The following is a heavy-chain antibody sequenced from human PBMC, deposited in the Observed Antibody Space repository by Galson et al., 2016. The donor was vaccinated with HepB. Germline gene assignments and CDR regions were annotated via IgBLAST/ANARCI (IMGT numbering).Heavy chain of an antibody. CDR1: GGSFSDYY. Sequence: SETLSLTCAVSGGSFSDYYWSWIRQSPGTGLEWTGEINDSGTINYNPSLKSRVTISVDTSNNQFSLKLRSLTAADTAVYYCARNKALRRRQNFASGSSRTGFYYGMDAWGQGTTVTVSS. CDR3: ARNKALRRRQNFASGSSRTGFYYGMDA. V-gene: IGHV4-34*01. D-gene: IGHD3-10*01. J-gene: IGHJ6*02. CDR2: INDSGTI.